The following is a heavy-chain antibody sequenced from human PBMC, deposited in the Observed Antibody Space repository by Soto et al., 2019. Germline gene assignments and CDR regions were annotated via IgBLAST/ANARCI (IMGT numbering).Heavy chain of an antibody. CDR2: IYYSGST. CDR3: ASYYYGSGREAGSFDY. CDR1: GGSISSSSYY. D-gene: IGHD3-10*01. V-gene: IGHV4-39*01. J-gene: IGHJ4*02. Sequence: TSETLSLTCTVSGGSISSSSYYWGWIRQPPGKGLEWIGSIYYSGSTYYNPSLKSRVTISVDTSKNQFSLKLSSVTAADTAVYYCASYYYGSGREAGSFDYWGQGTLVTVSS.